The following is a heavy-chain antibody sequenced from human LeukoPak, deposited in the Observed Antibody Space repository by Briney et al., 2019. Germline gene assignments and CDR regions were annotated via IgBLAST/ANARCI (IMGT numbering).Heavy chain of an antibody. J-gene: IGHJ5*02. Sequence: SQTLSLTCTVSGGSISSGSYYWSWIRQPPGKGLEWIGYIHYSGSTNYNPSLKSRVTISVDTSKNQFSLKLSSVTAADTAVYYCARDTYYYDSSGNGDWFDPWGQGTLVTVSS. D-gene: IGHD3-22*01. CDR1: GGSISSGSYY. CDR2: IHYSGST. CDR3: ARDTYYYDSSGNGDWFDP. V-gene: IGHV4-61*01.